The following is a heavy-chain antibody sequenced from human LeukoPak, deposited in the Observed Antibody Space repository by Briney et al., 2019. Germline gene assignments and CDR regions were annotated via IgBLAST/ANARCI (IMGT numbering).Heavy chain of an antibody. V-gene: IGHV4-30-2*02. CDR2: IYHSGST. CDR3: ARVDYGDLGYFDY. Sequence: SETLSLTCTVSGGSISSGGYYWSWIRQPPGKGLEWIGYIYHSGSTYYNPSLKSRVTISVDRSKNQFSLKLSSVTAADAAVYYYARVDYGDLGYFDYWGQGTLVTVSS. D-gene: IGHD4-17*01. J-gene: IGHJ4*02. CDR1: GGSISSGGYY.